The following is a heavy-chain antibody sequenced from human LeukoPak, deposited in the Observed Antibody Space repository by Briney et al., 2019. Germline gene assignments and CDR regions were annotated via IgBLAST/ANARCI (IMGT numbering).Heavy chain of an antibody. CDR2: INPNSGGP. CDR1: GYSFTGFY. Sequence: ASVKVSCKASGYSFTGFYIHWVRQAPGQGLEWMGWINPNSGGPKYAQKFQGRVTITRDMSTSTAYMELSSLRSEDTAVYYCAAPRRGPHTLMDPRDAFDIWGQGTMVTVSS. J-gene: IGHJ3*02. CDR3: AAPRRGPHTLMDPRDAFDI. V-gene: IGHV1-2*02. D-gene: IGHD5-18*01.